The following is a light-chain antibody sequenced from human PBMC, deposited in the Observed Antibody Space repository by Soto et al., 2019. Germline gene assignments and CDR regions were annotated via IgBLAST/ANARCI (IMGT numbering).Light chain of an antibody. J-gene: IGKJ1*01. CDR3: QSYTQSLWT. V-gene: IGKV3-20*01. CDR1: QTVTANQ. CDR2: GVS. Sequence: EIVLTQSPGTLSLSPGERATLSCRTSQTVTANQLAGYQQKPGQAPRLLIYGVSTRAAGIPDRFGGSGSGTDFTLTISGLDPEDCAMYYCQSYTQSLWTFGQGTKVEI.